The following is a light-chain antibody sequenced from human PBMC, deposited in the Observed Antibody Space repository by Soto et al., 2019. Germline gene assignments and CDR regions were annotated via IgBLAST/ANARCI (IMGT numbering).Light chain of an antibody. Sequence: QSVLTQPASVSGSPGQSITISCTGTSSDVGRYNYVSWYQHHPGKAPKLIIYEVTIRPSGVSSRFSGSKSGYTASLTISGLQAEDEADYYCLLYYAGGARVFGGGTKLTVL. CDR1: SSDVGRYNY. V-gene: IGLV2-14*01. CDR3: LLYYAGGARV. J-gene: IGLJ3*02. CDR2: EVT.